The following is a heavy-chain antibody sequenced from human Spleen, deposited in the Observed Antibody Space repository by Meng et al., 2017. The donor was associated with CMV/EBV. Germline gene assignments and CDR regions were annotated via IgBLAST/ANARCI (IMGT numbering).Heavy chain of an antibody. CDR2: ISYDGSNK. Sequence: GESLKISCAASGFTFSTCGMYWVRQAPGKGLEWVAVISYDGSNKYYADSVKGRFTISRDNSKNTLYLQMNSLRAEDTAVYYCARDYYGSGQLDPWGQGTLVTVSS. J-gene: IGHJ5*02. D-gene: IGHD3-10*01. V-gene: IGHV3-30*19. CDR3: ARDYYGSGQLDP. CDR1: GFTFSTCG.